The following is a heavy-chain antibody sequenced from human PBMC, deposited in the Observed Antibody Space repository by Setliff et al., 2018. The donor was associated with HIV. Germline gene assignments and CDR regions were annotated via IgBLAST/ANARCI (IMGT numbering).Heavy chain of an antibody. V-gene: IGHV5-51*01. CDR3: ARAPRSPLRWRDNLLSSSSFFMDV. Sequence: GESLKISCKGSGYTFTNYWIAWVRQMPGKGLEWMGIIYPGDSDTRYSPSFQGQVTISAAESISTAYLQWDSLKASDSAIYYCARAPRSPLRWRDNLLSSSSFFMDVWGKGTTVTVSS. J-gene: IGHJ6*03. D-gene: IGHD2-21*01. CDR1: GYTFTNYW. CDR2: IYPGDSDT.